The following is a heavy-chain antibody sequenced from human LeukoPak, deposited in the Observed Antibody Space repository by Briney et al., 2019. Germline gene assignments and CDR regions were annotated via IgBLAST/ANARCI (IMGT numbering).Heavy chain of an antibody. Sequence: PSETLSLACTVSGGSISSYYWSWIRQPAGKGLEWIGRIYTSGSTNYNPSLKSRVTMSVDTSKNQFSLKLSSVTAADTAVYYCARERKGDFWSGYYKNHYYYYMDVWGKGTTVTVSS. V-gene: IGHV4-4*07. CDR3: ARERKGDFWSGYYKNHYYYYMDV. CDR1: GGSISSYY. D-gene: IGHD3-3*01. CDR2: IYTSGST. J-gene: IGHJ6*03.